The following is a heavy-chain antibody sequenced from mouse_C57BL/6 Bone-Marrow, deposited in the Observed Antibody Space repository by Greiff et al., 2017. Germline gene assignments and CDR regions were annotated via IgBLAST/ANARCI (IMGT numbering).Heavy chain of an antibody. J-gene: IGHJ2*01. Sequence: QVQLQQPGAELVRPGTSVKLSCKASGYTFTSYWMHWVKQRPGQCLEWIGVIDPSDSYTNYNQKFKGKATLTVDPSSSTAYMQLSSLTSEDSAVYYCARWGYGSSYPYYFDYWGQGTTLTVSS. CDR2: IDPSDSYT. V-gene: IGHV1-59*01. CDR3: ARWGYGSSYPYYFDY. CDR1: GYTFTSYW. D-gene: IGHD1-1*01.